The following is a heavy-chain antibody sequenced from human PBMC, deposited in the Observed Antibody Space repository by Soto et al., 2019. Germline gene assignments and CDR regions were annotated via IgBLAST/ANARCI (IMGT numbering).Heavy chain of an antibody. CDR2: INAGNGNT. V-gene: IGHV1-3*01. CDR3: AGDGAVAGDSNFDY. J-gene: IGHJ4*02. Sequence: ASVKVSCKASGYTFTRYAMHWVRQAPGQRLEWMGWINAGNGNTKYSQKFQGRVTITTDTSASTAYMELSSLRSEDTAVYCCAGDGAVAGDSNFDYWGQGTLVTSPQ. CDR1: GYTFTRYA. D-gene: IGHD6-19*01.